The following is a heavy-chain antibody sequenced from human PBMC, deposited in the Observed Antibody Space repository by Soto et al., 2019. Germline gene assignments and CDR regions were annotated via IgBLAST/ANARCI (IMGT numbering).Heavy chain of an antibody. D-gene: IGHD2-8*02. J-gene: IGHJ5*02. CDR2: IYHSGGT. V-gene: IGHV4-30-2*01. CDR1: GGSISSGGYS. CDR3: ARDSLTGNWFDP. Sequence: SETLSLTCAVSGGSISSGGYSWNWIRQPPGKGLEWIGYIYHSGGTLYNPSLKSRVTISVDRSKNHFSLTLTSVTAADTAIYYCARDSLTGNWFDPWGQGILVTVSS.